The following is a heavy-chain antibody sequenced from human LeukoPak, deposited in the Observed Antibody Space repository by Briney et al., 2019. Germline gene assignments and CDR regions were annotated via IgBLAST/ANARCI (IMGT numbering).Heavy chain of an antibody. CDR2: INAGNGNT. Sequence: ASVNVSCKASGYTFTSYAMHWVRQAPGQRLEWMGWINAGNGNTKYSQKFQGRVTITRDTSASTAYMELSSLRSEDTAVYYCARRTTIFGVDEFDYWGQGTLVTVSS. CDR3: ARRTTIFGVDEFDY. V-gene: IGHV1-3*01. J-gene: IGHJ4*02. CDR1: GYTFTSYA. D-gene: IGHD3-3*01.